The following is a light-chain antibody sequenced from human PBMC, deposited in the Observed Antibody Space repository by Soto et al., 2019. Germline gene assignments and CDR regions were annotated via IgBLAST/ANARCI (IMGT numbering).Light chain of an antibody. Sequence: QSALTQPPSVSGSPGQSITISCTGTSSDVGGYNYVSWYQQHPGKAPKLMVYDVSNRPSGVSNRFSGSKSGNTASLTISGLQAEDEADYYCSSYTSSSTLGVFGTGTKVTVL. CDR2: DVS. CDR3: SSYTSSSTLGV. J-gene: IGLJ1*01. V-gene: IGLV2-14*01. CDR1: SSDVGGYNY.